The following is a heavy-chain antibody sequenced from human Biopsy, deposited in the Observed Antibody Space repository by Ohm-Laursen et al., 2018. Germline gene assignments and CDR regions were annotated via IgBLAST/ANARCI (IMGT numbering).Heavy chain of an antibody. D-gene: IGHD1-26*01. J-gene: IGHJ4*02. CDR1: GGSIGSFF. CDR3: VRVGAGAPSIDYFDY. Sequence: TLSLTCTVSGGSIGSFFWRWIPQPPGKGLVWIGYIYYSGSTNYNPSLRSRITISVDRTKNQFFLELSSVTAADTAVYYCVRVGAGAPSIDYFDYWGQGALVTVSS. CDR2: IYYSGST. V-gene: IGHV4-59*01.